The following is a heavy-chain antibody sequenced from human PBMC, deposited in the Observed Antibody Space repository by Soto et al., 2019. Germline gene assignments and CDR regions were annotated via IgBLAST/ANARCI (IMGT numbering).Heavy chain of an antibody. V-gene: IGHV4-34*01. D-gene: IGHD3-10*01. Sequence: QVQLQQWGAGLLKPSETLSLTSAVYGGSFSGYYWCWIRQPPGKGLEWIGEINHSGSTNYNPSLKSRVTLAVDTSKNQFSLKLSSVTAADTAVYYCARGKVVRGSYVTLDYWGQGTLVTVSS. J-gene: IGHJ4*02. CDR1: GGSFSGYY. CDR3: ARGKVVRGSYVTLDY. CDR2: INHSGST.